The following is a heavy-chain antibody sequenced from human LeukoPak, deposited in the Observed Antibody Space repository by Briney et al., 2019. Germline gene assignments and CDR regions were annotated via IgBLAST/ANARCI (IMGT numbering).Heavy chain of an antibody. V-gene: IGHV1-8*03. CDR1: GYTFTRYD. CDR2: MNPNRGKT. J-gene: IGHJ4*02. Sequence: ASVRVSCKASGYTFTRYDINWGRQATGEGGEWMGGMNPNRGKTGYAQKFQGRDTNKRNSSISTAYMELSSLRSEDTAVYYCATSRDSSGYYGDYWGQGTLVTVSS. CDR3: ATSRDSSGYYGDY. D-gene: IGHD3-22*01.